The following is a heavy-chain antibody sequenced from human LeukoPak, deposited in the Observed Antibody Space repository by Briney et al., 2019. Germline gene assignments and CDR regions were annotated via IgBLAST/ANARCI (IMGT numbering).Heavy chain of an antibody. V-gene: IGHV1-18*01. D-gene: IGHD6-19*01. CDR2: ISAYNGNT. CDR3: ARPIAVAGTPSWFDY. Sequence: ASVKVSCKASGYTFTSYGISWVRQAPGQVLEWMGWISAYNGNTNYAQKLQGRVTMTTDTSTSTAYMELRSLRSDDTAVYYCARPIAVAGTPSWFDYWGQGTLVTVSS. J-gene: IGHJ4*02. CDR1: GYTFTSYG.